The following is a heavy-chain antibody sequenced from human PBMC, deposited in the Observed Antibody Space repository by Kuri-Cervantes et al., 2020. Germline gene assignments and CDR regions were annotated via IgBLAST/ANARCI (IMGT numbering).Heavy chain of an antibody. J-gene: IGHJ4*02. CDR3: ARAPYYDSSGYYLFDY. Sequence: LSLTCAASGFTLSNYWMHWVRQAPGKGLVWVSRINADGSTTSYADSVKGRFTISRDSAQNTLYLQMNSLRAEDTAVYYCARAPYYDSSGYYLFDYWGQGTLVTVSS. CDR2: INADGSTT. D-gene: IGHD3-22*01. V-gene: IGHV3-74*01. CDR1: GFTLSNYW.